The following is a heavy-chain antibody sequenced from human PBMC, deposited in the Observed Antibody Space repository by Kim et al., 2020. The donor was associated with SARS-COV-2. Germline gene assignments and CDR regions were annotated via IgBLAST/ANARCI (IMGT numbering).Heavy chain of an antibody. CDR2: T. Sequence: TRYTTSLKSRVTISGDTAKTQFSLTVTSVTAADTAVYFCAKSGLGPSFDSWGPGALVTVSS. CDR3: AKSGLGPSFDS. J-gene: IGHJ4*02. V-gene: IGHV4-30-2*01. D-gene: IGHD1-26*01.